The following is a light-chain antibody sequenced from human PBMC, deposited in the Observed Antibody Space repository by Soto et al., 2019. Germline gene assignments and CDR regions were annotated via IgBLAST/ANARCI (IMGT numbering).Light chain of an antibody. V-gene: IGLV1-44*01. CDR2: SNN. CDR1: SSNIGSNS. Sequence: QSVLTQPPSASGTPGQRVTISCSGSSSNIGSNSVSWYQHLPGTAPKLLIFSNNQRPSGVPDRFSGSKSGTSASLAISGLQSEDEADYYCAAWDGSLNGVVFGGGTKLTVL. J-gene: IGLJ2*01. CDR3: AAWDGSLNGVV.